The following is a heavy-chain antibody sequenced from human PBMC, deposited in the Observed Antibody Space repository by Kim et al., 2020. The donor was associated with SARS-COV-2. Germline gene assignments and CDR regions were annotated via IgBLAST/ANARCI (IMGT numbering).Heavy chain of an antibody. V-gene: IGHV3-48*03. CDR1: GFTFSSYE. J-gene: IGHJ6*02. Sequence: GGSLRLSCAASGFTFSSYEMNWVRQAPGKGLEWVSYISSSGSTIYYADSVKGRFTISRDNAKNSLYLQMNSLRAEDTAVYYCARDRGRPIWFGEFHLRYGMDVWGQGTTDTVSS. CDR3: ARDRGRPIWFGEFHLRYGMDV. D-gene: IGHD3-10*01. CDR2: ISSSGSTI.